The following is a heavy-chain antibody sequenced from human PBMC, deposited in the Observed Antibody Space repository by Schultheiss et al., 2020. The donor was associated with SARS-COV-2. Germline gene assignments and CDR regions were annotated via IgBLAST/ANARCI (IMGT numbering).Heavy chain of an antibody. CDR1: GGSISSYY. V-gene: IGHV4-59*08. CDR3: ARVFGVTGTDY. Sequence: SQTLSLTCTVSGGSISSYYWSWIRQPPGKGLEWIGEIYHSGSTYYNPSLKSRITISLDTSKNQFSLKLRSVTAADTAVYYCARVFGVTGTDYWGQGTLVTVSS. D-gene: IGHD1-20*01. J-gene: IGHJ4*02. CDR2: IYHSGST.